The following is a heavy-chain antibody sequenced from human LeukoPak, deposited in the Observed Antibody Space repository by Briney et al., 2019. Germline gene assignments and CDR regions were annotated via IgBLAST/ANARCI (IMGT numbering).Heavy chain of an antibody. CDR2: IKPDGSEK. Sequence: PGGSLRLSCAASGFTFSTYWMGWVPQAPGKGLEGVAKIKPDGSEKDHVDSVKGRFTISRDNAKNSLYLQLNSLRAEDTAVYYCARSRFYFDYWGQGTLVTVSS. CDR3: ARSRFYFDY. CDR1: GFTFSTYW. V-gene: IGHV3-7*01. J-gene: IGHJ4*02.